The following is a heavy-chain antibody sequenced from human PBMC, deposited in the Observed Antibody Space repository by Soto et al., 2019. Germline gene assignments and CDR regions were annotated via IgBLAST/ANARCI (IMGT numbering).Heavy chain of an antibody. Sequence: EVQLVESGGGLLQPGGSLRLSCAASGFTFSSYSMHCVRQAPGKGLEYVSAISSNGGTTSYPNSVKGRFTISRDYPNNRLYVPMGSLRAEDMAVSYCGVYSGDGIWSWGQGTLVTVSS. V-gene: IGHV3-64*01. D-gene: IGHD5-12*01. CDR3: GVYSGDGIWS. J-gene: IGHJ5*02. CDR1: GFTFSSYS. CDR2: ISSNGGTT.